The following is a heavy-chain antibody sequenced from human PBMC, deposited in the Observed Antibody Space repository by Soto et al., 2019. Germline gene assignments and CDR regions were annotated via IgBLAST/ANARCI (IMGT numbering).Heavy chain of an antibody. V-gene: IGHV1-18*01. CDR2: ISAYNGNT. Sequence: QVQLVQSGAEVKKPGASVKVSCKASGYTFTSYGISWVRQAPGQGLEWMGWISAYNGNTNYAQKLQGRVTMTTDTSTSTADMELRSLRSDDTAVYYCARVKSETYYGSGSSPDPWGQGTLVTVSS. J-gene: IGHJ5*02. CDR1: GYTFTSYG. D-gene: IGHD3-10*01. CDR3: ARVKSETYYGSGSSPDP.